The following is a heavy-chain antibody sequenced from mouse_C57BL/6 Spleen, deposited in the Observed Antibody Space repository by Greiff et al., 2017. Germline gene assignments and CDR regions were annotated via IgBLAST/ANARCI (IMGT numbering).Heavy chain of an antibody. D-gene: IGHD2-3*01. V-gene: IGHV1-15*01. CDR1: GYTFTDYE. Sequence: VQLQQSGAELVRPGASVTLSCKASGYTFTDYEMHWVKQTPVHGLEWIGAIDPETGGTAYNQKFKGKAILTADKSSNTAYMELRSLTSEDSAVYYCNSDSYYPFAYWGQGTLVTVSA. CDR2: IDPETGGT. J-gene: IGHJ3*01. CDR3: NSDSYYPFAY.